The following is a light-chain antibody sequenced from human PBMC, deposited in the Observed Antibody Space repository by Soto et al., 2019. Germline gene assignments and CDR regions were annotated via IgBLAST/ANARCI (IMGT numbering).Light chain of an antibody. Sequence: DIQMTQSPPSLSASVGDTITITCRASQSISTYLDWYQVTPGKAPKVLIYAASTLQAGFPSRFSGSGSGTDFTLTINSLQPEDFATYYCQQNYNLPPWTFGQGTKVEIK. CDR1: QSISTY. CDR3: QQNYNLPPWT. CDR2: AAS. V-gene: IGKV1-39*01. J-gene: IGKJ1*01.